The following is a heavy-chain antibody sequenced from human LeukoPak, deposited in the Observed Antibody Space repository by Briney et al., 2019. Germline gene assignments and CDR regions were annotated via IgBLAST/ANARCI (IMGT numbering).Heavy chain of an antibody. V-gene: IGHV3-74*01. J-gene: IGHJ4*02. CDR2: INTDGSGP. D-gene: IGHD2-15*01. Sequence: GGSLRLSCAASGFTFSSYSMNWVRQAPGKGLVWVSAINTDGSGPSYADSVKGRFTISRDNAKNTLYLQMNSLRAEDTAVYYCARGSRASHFDYWGQGTLVTVSS. CDR3: ARGSRASHFDY. CDR1: GFTFSSYS.